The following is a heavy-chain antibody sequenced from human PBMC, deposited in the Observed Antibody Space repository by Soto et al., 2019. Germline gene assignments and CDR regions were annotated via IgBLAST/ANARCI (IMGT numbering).Heavy chain of an antibody. V-gene: IGHV4-61*01. CDR1: GDSVSSASFY. CDR2: IYFIGST. Sequence: SETLSLTCTVSGDSVSSASFYWIWIRHAPGKGLEWIGFIYFIGSTNYNPSLKSRVTMSLDTSKNQFSLKLRSVTPADTAVYFCARVHSGRNWFDPWSPGPLITVSS. CDR3: ARVHSGRNWFDP. J-gene: IGHJ5*02. D-gene: IGHD6-19*01.